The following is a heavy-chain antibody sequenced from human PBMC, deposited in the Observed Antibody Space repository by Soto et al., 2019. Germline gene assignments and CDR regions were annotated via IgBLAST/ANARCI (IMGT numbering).Heavy chain of an antibody. Sequence: GGSLRLSCAASGFTFSSYGMHWVRQAPGKGLEWVAVISYDGSNKYYADSVKGRFTISRDNSKNTLYLQMNSLRAEDTAVYYCAKDYYYGMDVWGQGTTVTVSS. CDR1: GFTFSSYG. CDR3: AKDYYYGMDV. J-gene: IGHJ6*02. V-gene: IGHV3-30*18. CDR2: ISYDGSNK.